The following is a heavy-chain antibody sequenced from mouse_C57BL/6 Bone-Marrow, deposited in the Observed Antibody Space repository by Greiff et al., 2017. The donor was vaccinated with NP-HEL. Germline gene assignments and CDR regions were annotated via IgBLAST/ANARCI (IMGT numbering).Heavy chain of an antibody. V-gene: IGHV5-16*01. Sequence: EVMLVESEGGLVQPGSSMKLSCTASGFTFSDYYMAWVRQVPEKGLEWVANINYDGSSTYYLDSLKSRFIISRDNAKNILYLQMSSLKSEDTATYYCARVLTGAHYYAMDYWGQGTSVTVSS. D-gene: IGHD4-1*01. CDR1: GFTFSDYY. CDR3: ARVLTGAHYYAMDY. J-gene: IGHJ4*01. CDR2: INYDGSST.